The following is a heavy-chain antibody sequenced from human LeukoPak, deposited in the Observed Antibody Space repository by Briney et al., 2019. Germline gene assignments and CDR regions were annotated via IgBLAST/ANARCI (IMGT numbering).Heavy chain of an antibody. V-gene: IGHV3-30*02. J-gene: IGHJ3*02. D-gene: IGHD1-26*01. CDR3: AKISASGGSYRAAFDI. CDR1: GFTYSSYG. Sequence: GGSLRLSCAASGFTYSSYGMHWVRQAPGKGLEWVAFIRYDGSNTYYADSVKGRFTISRDNSKNTLYLQVNSLRAEDTAVYYCAKISASGGSYRAAFDIWGQGTMVTVSS. CDR2: IRYDGSNT.